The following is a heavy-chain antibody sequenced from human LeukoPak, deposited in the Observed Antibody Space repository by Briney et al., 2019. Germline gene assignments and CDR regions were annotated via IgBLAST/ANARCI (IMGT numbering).Heavy chain of an antibody. CDR1: GYTFTGYY. D-gene: IGHD4-23*01. J-gene: IGHJ4*02. V-gene: IGHV1-2*06. Sequence: ASVKVSCKASGYTFTGYYMHWVRQAPGQGLEWMGRINPNSGGTNYAQKFQGRVTMTRDTSISTAYMELSRLRSDDTAVYYCARADYGGIDYLDYWGQGTLVTVSS. CDR2: INPNSGGT. CDR3: ARADYGGIDYLDY.